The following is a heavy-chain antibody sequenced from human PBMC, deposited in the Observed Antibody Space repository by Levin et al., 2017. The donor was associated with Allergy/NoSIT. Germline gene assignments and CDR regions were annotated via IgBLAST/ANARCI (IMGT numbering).Heavy chain of an antibody. Sequence: GGSLRLSCSASGFTFGDYATSWFRQAPGKGLDWVGFIRSEAHGGTSEYAASVKGRFIISRDESKSIAYLQMNSLKTADTAVYYCSRPIAVAGMHFDPWGQGTLVTVSS. CDR2: IRSEAHGGTS. V-gene: IGHV3-49*03. CDR3: SRPIAVAGMHFDP. J-gene: IGHJ5*02. CDR1: GFTFGDYA. D-gene: IGHD6-19*01.